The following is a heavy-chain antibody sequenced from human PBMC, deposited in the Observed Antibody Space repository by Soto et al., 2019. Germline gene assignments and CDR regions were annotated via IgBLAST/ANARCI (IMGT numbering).Heavy chain of an antibody. V-gene: IGHV4-31*02. CDR2: NYYSGIT. Sequence: TWIRQHPGKGLEWIGYNYYSGITYYNPSLKSRVTISLDTSKNQFSLKLSSVTAADTAVYYCARGSSIAGLYYGMDVWGQGTTVTVSS. D-gene: IGHD6-6*01. J-gene: IGHJ6*02. CDR3: ARGSSIAGLYYGMDV.